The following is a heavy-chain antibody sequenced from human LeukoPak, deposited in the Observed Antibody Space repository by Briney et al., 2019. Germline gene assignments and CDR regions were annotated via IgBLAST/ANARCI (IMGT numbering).Heavy chain of an antibody. V-gene: IGHV1-8*03. J-gene: IGHJ6*03. CDR2: MNPNSDNT. Sequence: GASVKVSCKASGYTFTSYDINWVRQATGQGLEWMGWMNPNSDNTGYAQKFQGRVTITRNTSISTAYMELSSLRSEDTAVYYCARGARRVVPAAKPPYYYYYMDVWGKGTTVTVSS. D-gene: IGHD2-2*01. CDR3: ARGARRVVPAAKPPYYYYYMDV. CDR1: GYTFTSYD.